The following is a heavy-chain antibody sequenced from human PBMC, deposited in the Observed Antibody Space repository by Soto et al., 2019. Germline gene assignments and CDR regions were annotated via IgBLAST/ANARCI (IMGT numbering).Heavy chain of an antibody. J-gene: IGHJ3*02. CDR1: GYTFTGYY. Sequence: ASVKVSCKASGYTFTGYYMHWVRQAPGQGLEWMGWINPNSGGTNYAQKFQGWVTMTRDTSISTAYMELSRLRSDDTAVYYCARVLYDSSGYYAFDIWGQGTMVTVSS. CDR3: ARVLYDSSGYYAFDI. CDR2: INPNSGGT. D-gene: IGHD3-22*01. V-gene: IGHV1-2*04.